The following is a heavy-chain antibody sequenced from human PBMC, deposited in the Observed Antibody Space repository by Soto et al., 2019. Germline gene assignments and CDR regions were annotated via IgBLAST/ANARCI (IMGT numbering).Heavy chain of an antibody. J-gene: IGHJ6*02. D-gene: IGHD2-2*01. CDR3: ASSRYCISTSCHPSSFGYSYYGMDV. Sequence: ASVKVSCKASEYTFTGYYLHWVRQAPGQGLEWMGWINPNSGDTHYAQKFQGRVTMTADTSTSTAYMELSSLRSEDTAVYYCASSRYCISTSCHPSSFGYSYYGMDVWGQGTTVTVSS. CDR2: INPNSGDT. CDR1: EYTFTGYY. V-gene: IGHV1-2*02.